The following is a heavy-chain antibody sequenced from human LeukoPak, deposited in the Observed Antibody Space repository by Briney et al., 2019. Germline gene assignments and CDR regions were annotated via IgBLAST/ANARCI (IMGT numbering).Heavy chain of an antibody. CDR3: TSKTYYDILTGYSGFDY. CDR1: GFTFSSYA. D-gene: IGHD3-9*01. CDR2: IKSKTDGGTT. J-gene: IGHJ4*02. Sequence: PGGSLRLSCAASGFTFSSYAMSWVRQAPGKGLEWVGRIKSKTDGGTTDYAAPVKGRFTISRDDSKNTLYLQMNSLKTEDTAVYYCTSKTYYDILTGYSGFDYWGQGTLVTVSS. V-gene: IGHV3-15*01.